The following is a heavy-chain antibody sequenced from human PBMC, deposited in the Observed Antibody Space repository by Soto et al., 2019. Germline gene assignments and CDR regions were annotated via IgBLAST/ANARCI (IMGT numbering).Heavy chain of an antibody. Sequence: PGGSLRLSCAASGFTFSSYAMHWVRQAPGKGLEWVAVISYDGSNKYYADSVKGRFTISRDNSKNTLYLQMNSLRAEDTAVYYCARDDPHYYGSGSYSGYYYGMDVWGQGTTVTVSS. CDR3: ARDDPHYYGSGSYSGYYYGMDV. J-gene: IGHJ6*02. V-gene: IGHV3-30-3*01. CDR1: GFTFSSYA. CDR2: ISYDGSNK. D-gene: IGHD3-10*01.